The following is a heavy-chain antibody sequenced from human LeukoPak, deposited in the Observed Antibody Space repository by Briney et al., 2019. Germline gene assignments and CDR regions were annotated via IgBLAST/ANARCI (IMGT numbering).Heavy chain of an antibody. Sequence: PSETLSLTCTVSGGSISSGSYDWSWIRQPAGKGLEWIGRIYTSGSTNYNPSLKSRVTISVDTSKNQFSLKLSSVTAADTAVYYCARVGGGNYMGYYYYYMDVWGKGTTVTVSS. D-gene: IGHD4-23*01. J-gene: IGHJ6*03. V-gene: IGHV4-61*02. CDR1: GGSISSGSYD. CDR2: IYTSGST. CDR3: ARVGGGNYMGYYYYYMDV.